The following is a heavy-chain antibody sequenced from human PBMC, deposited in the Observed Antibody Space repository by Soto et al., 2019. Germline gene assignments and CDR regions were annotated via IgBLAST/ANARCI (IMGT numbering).Heavy chain of an antibody. CDR1: GFTFSNAW. CDR3: TYRPDIVVVPAAMRAFDI. Sequence: PGGSLRLSCAASGFTFSNAWMSWVRQAPGKGLEWFGRIKSKTDGGTTDYAAPVKGRFTISRDDSKNTLYLQMNSLKTEDTAVYYCTYRPDIVVVPAAMRAFDIWGQGTMVTVSS. J-gene: IGHJ3*02. CDR2: IKSKTDGGTT. D-gene: IGHD2-2*01. V-gene: IGHV3-15*01.